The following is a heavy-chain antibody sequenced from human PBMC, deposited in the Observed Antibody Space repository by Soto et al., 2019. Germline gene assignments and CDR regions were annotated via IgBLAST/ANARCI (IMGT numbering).Heavy chain of an antibody. Sequence: ASVKVSCKASGGTFSSYSISWVRQAPGQGLEWMGGIIPIFGTANYAQKFQGRVTITAGESTSTAYMELSSLRSEDTAVYYCAIEYSSSPPYYPIGYWGQGTLVTVSS. D-gene: IGHD6-6*01. CDR3: AIEYSSSPPYYPIGY. CDR1: GGTFSSYS. V-gene: IGHV1-69*13. CDR2: IIPIFGTA. J-gene: IGHJ4*02.